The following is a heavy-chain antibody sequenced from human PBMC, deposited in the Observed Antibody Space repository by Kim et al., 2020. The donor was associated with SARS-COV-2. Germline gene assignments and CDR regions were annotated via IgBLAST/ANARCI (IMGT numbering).Heavy chain of an antibody. D-gene: IGHD2-15*01. J-gene: IGHJ5*02. V-gene: IGHV3-48*02. Sequence: GGSLRLSCAASGFTFSSYSMNWVRQAPGKGLEWVSYISSSSSTIYYADSVKGRFTISRDNAKNSLYLQMNSLRDEDTAVYYCARDPSPVVRYGWFDPWGQGTLVTVSS. CDR1: GFTFSSYS. CDR3: ARDPSPVVRYGWFDP. CDR2: ISSSSSTI.